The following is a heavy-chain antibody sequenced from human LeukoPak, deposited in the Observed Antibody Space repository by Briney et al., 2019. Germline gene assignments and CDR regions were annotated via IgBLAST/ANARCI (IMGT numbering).Heavy chain of an antibody. CDR3: AKGGGYDFWSGYSTTRGGDY. Sequence: PGGSLRLSCAASGFTFSSYAMSWVRQAPGEGLAWVSAISGGGSSTYYADSVKGRFTISRDNSKNTVYLQMNSLRAEDTAVYYCAKGGGYDFWSGYSTTRGGDYWGQGTLVTVSS. D-gene: IGHD3-3*01. J-gene: IGHJ4*02. CDR1: GFTFSSYA. CDR2: ISGGGSST. V-gene: IGHV3-23*01.